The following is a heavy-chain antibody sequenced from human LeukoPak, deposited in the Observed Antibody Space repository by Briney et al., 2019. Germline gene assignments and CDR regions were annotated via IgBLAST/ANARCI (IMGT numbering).Heavy chain of an antibody. V-gene: IGHV3-23*01. D-gene: IGHD5-24*01. CDR3: AKVSGWLQSRY. Sequence: GGSLRLSCAASGFSLSNYWMTWVRQAPGKGLEWVSAISGSGGSTYYADSVKGRFTISRDNSKNTLYLQMNSLRAEDTAVYYCAKVSGWLQSRYWGQGTLVTVSS. J-gene: IGHJ4*02. CDR1: GFSLSNYW. CDR2: ISGSGGST.